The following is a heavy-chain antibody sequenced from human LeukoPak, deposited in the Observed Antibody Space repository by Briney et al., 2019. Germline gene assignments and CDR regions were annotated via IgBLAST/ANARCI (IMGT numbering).Heavy chain of an antibody. Sequence: PSETLSLTCTVSGGSISSYYWSWIRQPAGKGLEWIGRIYTSGSTNYNPPLKSRVTMSVDTSKNQFSLKLSSVTAADTAVYYCARDFSSSSVGEIDYWGQGTLVTVSS. J-gene: IGHJ4*02. CDR3: ARDFSSSSVGEIDY. CDR2: IYTSGST. D-gene: IGHD6-6*01. V-gene: IGHV4-4*07. CDR1: GGSISSYY.